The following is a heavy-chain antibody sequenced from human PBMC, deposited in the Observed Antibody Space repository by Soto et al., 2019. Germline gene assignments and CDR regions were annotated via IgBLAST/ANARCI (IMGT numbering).Heavy chain of an antibody. CDR1: GFTFSSYW. J-gene: IGHJ4*02. D-gene: IGHD3-16*01. V-gene: IGHV3-74*01. Sequence: EVQLVESGGGLVQPGGSLRLSCAASGFTFSSYWMHWVRQAPGKGLVWVSRINSDGSSTSYADSVKGRFTISRDNAKNTLYLQMNSLRAEDTAVYYCARAGGGRWPQGYYFDYWGQGTLVTVSS. CDR2: INSDGSST. CDR3: ARAGGGRWPQGYYFDY.